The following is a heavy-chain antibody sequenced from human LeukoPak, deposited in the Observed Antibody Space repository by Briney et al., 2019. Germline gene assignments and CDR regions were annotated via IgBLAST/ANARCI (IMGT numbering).Heavy chain of an antibody. CDR1: GFTFSNDA. D-gene: IGHD6-19*01. J-gene: IGHJ4*02. CDR2: VNGSGVVT. Sequence: GGSLRLSCAASGFTFSNDAMSWVRQAPGKGLEWVSAVNGSGVVTHYADSVKGRFTNSRDNSKNTLYLQMNSLRAEDTAVYYCARGYSSGWNFDYWGQGTLVTVSS. CDR3: ARGYSSGWNFDY. V-gene: IGHV3-23*01.